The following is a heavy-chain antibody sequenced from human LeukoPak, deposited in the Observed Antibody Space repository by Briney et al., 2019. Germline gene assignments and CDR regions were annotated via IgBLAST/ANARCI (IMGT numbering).Heavy chain of an antibody. CDR2: ISAYNGNT. D-gene: IGHD4-17*01. Sequence: GASVKVSCKASGYTFTSYGISWVRQAPGQGLEWMGWISAYNGNTNSAQKLQGRVTMTTDTSTSTAYMELRSLRSDDTAVYYCARSTVTTRSIRYYFDYWGQGTLVTVSS. V-gene: IGHV1-18*01. CDR1: GYTFTSYG. CDR3: ARSTVTTRSIRYYFDY. J-gene: IGHJ4*02.